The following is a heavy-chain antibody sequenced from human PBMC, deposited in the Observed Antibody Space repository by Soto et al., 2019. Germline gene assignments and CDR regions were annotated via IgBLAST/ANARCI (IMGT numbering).Heavy chain of an antibody. Sequence: QVQLQESGPGLVKPSQTLSLTCTVSGGSISSGGYYWSWIRQHPGKGLEWIGYIYYSGSTYYNPSLKSRVTISVDTSKNQFSLKLSAVTAADTAVYYCASGRNPSTVVTKRKADYRYSSFDYWGQGTLVTVSS. V-gene: IGHV4-31*03. J-gene: IGHJ4*02. CDR1: GGSISSGGYY. CDR2: IYYSGST. D-gene: IGHD2-15*01. CDR3: ASGRNPSTVVTKRKADYRYSSFDY.